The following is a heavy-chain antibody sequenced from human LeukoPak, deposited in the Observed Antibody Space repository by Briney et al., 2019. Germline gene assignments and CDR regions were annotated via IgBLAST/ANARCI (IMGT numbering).Heavy chain of an antibody. CDR3: ARLAAAGHSDY. CDR2: ISSNGRDT. CDR1: GFTFSTYN. D-gene: IGHD6-13*01. J-gene: IGHJ4*02. Sequence: GGSLRLSCAASGFTFSTYNMNWVRQVPGEGLEWVSAISSNGRDTYYAASVRGRFSISRVNSNNTLYLQMSSLRPEDTAMYYCARLAAAGHSDYWGQGSLVAVSS. V-gene: IGHV3-64D*06.